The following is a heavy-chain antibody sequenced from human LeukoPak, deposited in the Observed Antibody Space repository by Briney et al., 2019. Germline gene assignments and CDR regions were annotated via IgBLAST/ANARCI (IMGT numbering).Heavy chain of an antibody. Sequence: GESLKISCKGSGYSFTSYWIGWVRQMPGKGLEWMGIIYPGDSDARYSPSFQGQVTISADKSISTAYLQWSSLKASDTAMYYCARLTYEGYYDSSGYLDYWGQGTLVTVSS. CDR1: GYSFTSYW. J-gene: IGHJ4*02. V-gene: IGHV5-51*01. D-gene: IGHD3-22*01. CDR3: ARLTYEGYYDSSGYLDY. CDR2: IYPGDSDA.